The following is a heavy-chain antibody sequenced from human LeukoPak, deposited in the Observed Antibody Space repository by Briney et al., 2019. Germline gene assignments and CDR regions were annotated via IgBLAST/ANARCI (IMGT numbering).Heavy chain of an antibody. CDR2: ISSRGSTI. CDR1: GFTFSDYY. Sequence: GGSLRLSCAASGFTFSDYYMSWIRQAPGKGLEWVSYISSRGSTIYYADSVKGRFTISRDNAKNPLYLQMNSLRAEDTAVYYCARHDTAMATDYGMDAWGQGTTVTVSS. D-gene: IGHD5-18*01. J-gene: IGHJ6*02. V-gene: IGHV3-11*01. CDR3: ARHDTAMATDYGMDA.